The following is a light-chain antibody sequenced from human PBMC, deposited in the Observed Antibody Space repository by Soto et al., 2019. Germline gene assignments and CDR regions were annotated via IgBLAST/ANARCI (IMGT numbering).Light chain of an antibody. CDR2: DAS. V-gene: IGKV3-20*01. Sequence: ELVLTQSPGTLSLSPGESAPLSCRASQTVKNNYLAWYQQKPGQAPRLLIYDASSRATGIPDRFSGGGSGTDLTLTISRLEPEDFAVYYCQQFSSYPLTFGGGTKG. CDR1: QTVKNNY. J-gene: IGKJ4*01. CDR3: QQFSSYPLT.